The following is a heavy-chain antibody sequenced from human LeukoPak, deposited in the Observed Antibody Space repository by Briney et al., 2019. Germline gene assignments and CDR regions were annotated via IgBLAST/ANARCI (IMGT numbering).Heavy chain of an antibody. J-gene: IGHJ3*02. D-gene: IGHD6-19*01. CDR2: IKQDGSEK. CDR3: ARGFIAVAGPGAFDI. Sequence: GGSLRLSCAASGFTFSSYWMSWVRQAPGKGLEWVANIKQDGSEKYYVDSVKGRFTISRDNAKNSLYLQMNSLRAEDTAVYYCARGFIAVAGPGAFDIWGQGTMVTVSS. CDR1: GFTFSSYW. V-gene: IGHV3-7*03.